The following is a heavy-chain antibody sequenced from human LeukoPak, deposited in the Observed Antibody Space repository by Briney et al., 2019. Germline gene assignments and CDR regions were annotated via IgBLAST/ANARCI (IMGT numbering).Heavy chain of an antibody. J-gene: IGHJ4*02. V-gene: IGHV1-18*01. CDR3: ARVTTYYDNVWGIYRPYYFDY. CDR1: GYTFTSYG. D-gene: IGHD3-16*02. CDR2: ISAYNGNT. Sequence: ASVKVSCKASGYTFTSYGISWVRQAPGQGLEWMGWISAYNGNTNYAQKLQGRVTMTTDTSTSTAYMELRSLRSDDTAVYYCARVTTYYDNVWGIYRPYYFDYWGQGNLVTVSS.